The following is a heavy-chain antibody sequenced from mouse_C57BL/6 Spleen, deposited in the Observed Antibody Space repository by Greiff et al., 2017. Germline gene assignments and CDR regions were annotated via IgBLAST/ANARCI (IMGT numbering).Heavy chain of an antibody. CDR2: FSSGSDYS. CDR1: GFTFSSYA. J-gene: IGHJ2*01. CDR3: TRDRNGGFAY. D-gene: IGHD2-1*01. Sequence: EVQLVESGAGLVKPGGSLKLSCAASGFTFSSYAMSWVRQTPGKRLELVAYFSSGSDYSYYADTVKGRFTISRDNARNTLYLQMSSLKSEDTAMYYWTRDRNGGFAYWGQGTTLTVSS. V-gene: IGHV5-9-1*02.